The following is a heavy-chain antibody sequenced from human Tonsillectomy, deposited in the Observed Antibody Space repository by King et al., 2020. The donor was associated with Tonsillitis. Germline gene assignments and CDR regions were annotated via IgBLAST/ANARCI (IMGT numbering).Heavy chain of an antibody. CDR1: GGSISSYY. Sequence: QLQESGPGLVKPSETLSLTCTVSGGSISSYYWSWIRQPPGKGLEWIGYIYYSGSTNYNPSLKSRVTISVDTSKNQFSLKLSSVTAADTAVYYCARVPVDPSGGYYSTPPYFDYWGQGTLVTVSS. CDR3: ARVPVDPSGGYYSTPPYFDY. CDR2: IYYSGST. J-gene: IGHJ4*02. V-gene: IGHV4-59*01. D-gene: IGHD3-22*01.